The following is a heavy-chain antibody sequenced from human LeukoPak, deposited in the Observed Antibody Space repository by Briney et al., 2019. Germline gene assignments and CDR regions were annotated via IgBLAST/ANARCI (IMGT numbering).Heavy chain of an antibody. CDR3: ARMDYYDSSGAFDT. Sequence: PSETLSLTCTVSGGSISSYYWSWIRQPPGKGLEWIGYIYYSGSTNYNPSLKSRVTISVDTSKNQFSLKLSSVTAADTAVYYCARMDYYDSSGAFDTWGQGTMVTVSS. J-gene: IGHJ3*02. CDR1: GGSISSYY. D-gene: IGHD3-22*01. V-gene: IGHV4-59*08. CDR2: IYYSGST.